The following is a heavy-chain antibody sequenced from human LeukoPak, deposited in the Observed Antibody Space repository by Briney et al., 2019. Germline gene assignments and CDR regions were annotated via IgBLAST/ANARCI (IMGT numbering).Heavy chain of an antibody. Sequence: ETLSLTCAVYGGAFSGYYWSWIRQPPGKGLEWIGEINHSGSTNYNPSLKSRVTISVDTSKNQFSLKLSSVTAADTAVYYCARGSVVVTAILVPGWFDPRGQGTLVTVSS. V-gene: IGHV4-34*01. CDR2: INHSGST. D-gene: IGHD2-21*02. J-gene: IGHJ5*02. CDR3: ARGSVVVTAILVPGWFDP. CDR1: GGAFSGYY.